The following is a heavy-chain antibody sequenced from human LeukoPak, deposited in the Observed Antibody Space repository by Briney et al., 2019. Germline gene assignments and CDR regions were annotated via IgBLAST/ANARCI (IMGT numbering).Heavy chain of an antibody. CDR1: GLPFSIYW. CDR3: AREMIFIDAFEI. V-gene: IGHV3-74*01. CDR2: SNSDGSTT. J-gene: IGHJ3*02. D-gene: IGHD3-9*01. Sequence: GVSVRLSCAPSGLPFSIYWMHWVRRATGEALVGVSRSNSDGSTTSYAESVKGRFTSSRDNAKSTLYMQMISLRAEDTAVYDCAREMIFIDAFEIWGQGTMVTVSS.